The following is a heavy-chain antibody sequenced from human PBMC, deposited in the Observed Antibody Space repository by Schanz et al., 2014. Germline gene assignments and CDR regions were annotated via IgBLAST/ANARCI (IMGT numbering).Heavy chain of an antibody. CDR1: GFTVSSNY. Sequence: EVQLVESGGGLIQPGGSLRLSCAVSGFTVSSNYMSWVRQAPGKGLEWVSTVYMSAASTRYADSVKGRFTISRDNSKDTLYLQMNSLRDEDTAVYYCARGWGAPYYYGMDAWGQGTTVTVSS. CDR2: VYMSAAST. D-gene: IGHD3-16*01. J-gene: IGHJ6*02. CDR3: ARGWGAPYYYGMDA. V-gene: IGHV3-66*03.